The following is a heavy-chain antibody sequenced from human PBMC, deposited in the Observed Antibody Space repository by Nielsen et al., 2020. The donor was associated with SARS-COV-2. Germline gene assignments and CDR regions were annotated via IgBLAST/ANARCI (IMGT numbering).Heavy chain of an antibody. CDR3: ARRGLNYYYYYMDV. V-gene: IGHV4-31*03. CDR2: IYYSGST. J-gene: IGHJ6*03. Sequence: SETLSLTCTVSGGSISSGGYYWSWIRQHPGKGLEWIGYIYYSGSTYYNPSLKSRVTISVDTSKNQFSLKLSSVTAADTAVYYCARRGLNYYYYYMDVWGKGTTVTVSS. CDR1: GGSISSGGYY.